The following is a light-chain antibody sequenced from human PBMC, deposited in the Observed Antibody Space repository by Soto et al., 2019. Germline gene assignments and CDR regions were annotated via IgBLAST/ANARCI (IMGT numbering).Light chain of an antibody. CDR2: DTS. CDR1: QSVSSSY. V-gene: IGKV3-20*01. Sequence: EIVLTKSPGTLSLSPGERATLSCRARQSVSSSYLAWYQQKPGQAPRLLIYDTSSRATGIPDRFSGSGSGTDFTLAISRLEPEDFAVYYCQQCGSSPSFGQGTKVELK. CDR3: QQCGSSPS. J-gene: IGKJ1*01.